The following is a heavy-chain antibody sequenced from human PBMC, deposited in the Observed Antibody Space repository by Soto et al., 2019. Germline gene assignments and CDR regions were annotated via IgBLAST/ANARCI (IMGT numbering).Heavy chain of an antibody. Sequence: GGSLRLSCAASGFTFSSYAMSWVRQAPGKGLEWVSAISGSGGSTYYADFVKGRFTISRDNSKNTLYLQMNSLRAEDTAVYYCAKGKDDYGDYDHFDYWGQGTLVTVSS. D-gene: IGHD4-17*01. CDR3: AKGKDDYGDYDHFDY. CDR2: ISGSGGST. CDR1: GFTFSSYA. J-gene: IGHJ4*02. V-gene: IGHV3-23*01.